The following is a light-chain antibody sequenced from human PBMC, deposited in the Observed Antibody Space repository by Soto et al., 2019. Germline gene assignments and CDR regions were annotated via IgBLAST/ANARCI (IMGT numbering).Light chain of an antibody. CDR3: QQYDNLPPFT. J-gene: IGKJ5*01. V-gene: IGKV1-33*01. CDR1: QDINNF. Sequence: DIQMAHSPSALSSSVGDRVTITCHASQDINNFLNWYQQKPAKAPKLLIYDASNLAPAVTSRSSPSGPGTDFTFTIRSLQPEDIATYYCQQYDNLPPFTFGQGTRLETK. CDR2: DAS.